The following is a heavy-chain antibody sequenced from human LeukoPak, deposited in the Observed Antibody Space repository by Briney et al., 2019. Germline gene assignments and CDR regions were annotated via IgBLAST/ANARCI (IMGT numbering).Heavy chain of an antibody. Sequence: SETLSLTCTVSGGSISSYYWSWIRQPPGQGLEWIGYIYYSGSTTYNPSLKSRVTISVDTSKNQFSLKLCSVTAADTAVYYCALGCQLPYNWLDPGGQGTLVTVSS. CDR2: IYYSGST. CDR1: GGSISSYY. V-gene: IGHV4-59*01. J-gene: IGHJ5*02. D-gene: IGHD2-2*01. CDR3: ALGCQLPYNWLDP.